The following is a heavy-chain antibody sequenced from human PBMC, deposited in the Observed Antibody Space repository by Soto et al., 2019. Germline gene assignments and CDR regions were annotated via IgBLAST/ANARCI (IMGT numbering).Heavy chain of an antibody. CDR1: GYTFTGYY. CDR2: INPNSGGT. D-gene: IGHD3-22*01. Sequence: ASVKVSCKASGYTFTGYYMHWVRQAPGQGLEWMGWINPNSGGTNYARKFQGWVTMTTDTSISTAYMELSRLRSDDTAVYYCARAYDYDSSGYYYFDSWGQGTLVTVSS. J-gene: IGHJ4*02. V-gene: IGHV1-2*04. CDR3: ARAYDYDSSGYYYFDS.